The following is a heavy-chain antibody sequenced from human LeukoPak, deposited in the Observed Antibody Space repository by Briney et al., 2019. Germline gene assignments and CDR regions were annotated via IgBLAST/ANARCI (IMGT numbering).Heavy chain of an antibody. D-gene: IGHD5-12*01. CDR3: VTTAGYSGYDWGWFSDYYLAV. CDR2: INLSGSP. CDR1: GVSASGYY. J-gene: IGHJ6*03. Sequence: NASETLSITCAVYGVSASGYYRTWIRHFPGRGLEWIGEINLSGSPKYNPSLKSRVSISVDASKNQIFLTLTSVTAADTATYYCVTTAGYSGYDWGWFSDYYLAVWGTGTTV. V-gene: IGHV4-34*01.